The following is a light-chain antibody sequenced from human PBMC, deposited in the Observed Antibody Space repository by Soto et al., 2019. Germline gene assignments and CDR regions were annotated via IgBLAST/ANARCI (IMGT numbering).Light chain of an antibody. CDR2: EVS. V-gene: IGLV2-23*02. J-gene: IGLJ7*01. CDR3: CSYAGSSTYAV. CDR1: SSDVGSYNL. Sequence: QSALTQPASVSGSPGQSITISCTGTSSDVGSYNLVSWYQRHPGKAPKLMIYEVSKRPSGVSNRFSGSKSGNTASLTISGLQAEDEADYYCCSYAGSSTYAVFGGGTQLTVL.